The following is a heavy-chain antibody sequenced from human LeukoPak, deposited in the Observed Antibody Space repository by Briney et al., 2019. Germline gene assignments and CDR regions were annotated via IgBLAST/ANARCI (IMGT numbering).Heavy chain of an antibody. CDR2: MNPNSGNT. V-gene: IGHV1-8*01. Sequence: ASVKVSYKASGYTFTSYDINWVRQATGQGLEWMGWMNPNSGNTGYAQKFQGRVTMTRNTSISTAYMELSSLRSEDTAVYYCARVREYDILTGYYSFDYWGQGILVTVSS. CDR1: GYTFTSYD. CDR3: ARVREYDILTGYYSFDY. D-gene: IGHD3-9*01. J-gene: IGHJ4*02.